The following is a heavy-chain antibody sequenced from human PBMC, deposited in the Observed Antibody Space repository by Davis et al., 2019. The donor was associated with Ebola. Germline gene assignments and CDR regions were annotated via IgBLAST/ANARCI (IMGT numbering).Heavy chain of an antibody. D-gene: IGHD4-11*01. V-gene: IGHV3-73*01. CDR3: TSTDYSNYRPFDY. Sequence: GESLKISCAASGFNFINHAMTWVRQASGKGLEWVGRIRSKANSYATAYAASVKGRFTISRDDSKNTAYLQMNSLKTEDTAVYYCTSTDYSNYRPFDYWGQGTLVTVSS. CDR2: IRSKANSYAT. CDR1: GFNFINHA. J-gene: IGHJ4*02.